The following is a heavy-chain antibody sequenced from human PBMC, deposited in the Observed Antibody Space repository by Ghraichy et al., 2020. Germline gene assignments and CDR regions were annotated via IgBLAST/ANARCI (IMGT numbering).Heavy chain of an antibody. Sequence: ESLNISCTVSGYSISSGYYWGWIRQPPGKGLEWIGSIYHSGSTYYNPSLKSRVTISVDTSKNQFSLKLSSVTAADTAVYYCARGVWFGESKVADWGQGTLVTVSS. V-gene: IGHV4-38-2*02. J-gene: IGHJ4*02. D-gene: IGHD3-10*01. CDR3: ARGVWFGESKVAD. CDR2: IYHSGST. CDR1: GYSISSGYY.